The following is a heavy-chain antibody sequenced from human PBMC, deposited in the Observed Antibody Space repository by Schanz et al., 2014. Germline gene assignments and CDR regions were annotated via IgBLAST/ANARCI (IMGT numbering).Heavy chain of an antibody. Sequence: QVQVVQSGGGLVKPGGSLRLSCAASGFVFGDYYMTWIRQAPGKGLEWLSYISDSGTYTNYADSVKGRFTISRDNAKRSLFLQMNSLRVEDTAVYYCARAGYDADNWFDPWGQGTLVTVSS. J-gene: IGHJ5*02. CDR1: GFVFGDYY. V-gene: IGHV3-11*05. CDR3: ARAGYDADNWFDP. CDR2: ISDSGTYT. D-gene: IGHD2-2*01.